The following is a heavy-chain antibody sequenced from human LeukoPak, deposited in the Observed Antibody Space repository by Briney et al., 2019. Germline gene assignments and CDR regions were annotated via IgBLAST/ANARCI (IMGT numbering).Heavy chain of an antibody. D-gene: IGHD3-3*01. V-gene: IGHV1-2*02. J-gene: IGHJ5*02. CDR1: GYTFTGYY. Sequence: ASVKVSCKASGYTFTGYYMHGVRQAPGQGREWMGWINPNSGGTNYAQKFQGRVTMTRDTSISTAYMELRRLRSDDTAVYYCARGEWFLNWFDPWGQGTLVTVSS. CDR3: ARGEWFLNWFDP. CDR2: INPNSGGT.